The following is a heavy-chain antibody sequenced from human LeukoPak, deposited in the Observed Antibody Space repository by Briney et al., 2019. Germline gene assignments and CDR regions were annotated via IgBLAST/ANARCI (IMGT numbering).Heavy chain of an antibody. CDR1: GFTIHDYN. J-gene: IGHJ1*01. CDR3: VRDRERGGNGPIRH. D-gene: IGHD4-23*01. Sequence: GGSLRLSCATSGFTIHDYNMHWVRQAPGKGLEWVSHITWNDGSTYYADSVKGRFTISRDNSKNSLYLQMSSLRTDDTALYYCVRDRERGGNGPIRHWGQGTLVTVSS. V-gene: IGHV3-43*01. CDR2: ITWNDGST.